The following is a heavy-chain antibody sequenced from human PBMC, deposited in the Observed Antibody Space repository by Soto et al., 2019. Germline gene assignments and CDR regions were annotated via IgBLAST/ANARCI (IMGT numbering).Heavy chain of an antibody. Sequence: EVHLVESGGGLVQRGGPLRLSCVASGFTFSDYNMNWVRQAPGKGLEWVSFISGRSNTIYYADSVKGRFTISRDNAKNSLYLLMNSLRAEDTAVYYCTREGDGSGFFSDFWGQGALVTVSS. CDR2: ISGRSNTI. CDR3: TREGDGSGFFSDF. CDR1: GFTFSDYN. V-gene: IGHV3-48*01. J-gene: IGHJ4*02. D-gene: IGHD3-22*01.